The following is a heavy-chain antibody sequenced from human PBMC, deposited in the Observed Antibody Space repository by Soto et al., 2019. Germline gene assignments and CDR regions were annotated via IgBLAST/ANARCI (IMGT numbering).Heavy chain of an antibody. Sequence: QVELVQSGAEVKKPGSSVKVSCKAAGGTFSSNAISWVRQAPGQGLEWMGGIIPIFGTANYAQKFQGRVTITADKSTSTAYMELGSLRSEDTAVYYCARNKGGVVVPAAVSSYYYYGMDVWGQGTAVTVSS. V-gene: IGHV1-69*06. CDR3: ARNKGGVVVPAAVSSYYYYGMDV. CDR2: IIPIFGTA. CDR1: GGTFSSNA. D-gene: IGHD2-2*01. J-gene: IGHJ6*02.